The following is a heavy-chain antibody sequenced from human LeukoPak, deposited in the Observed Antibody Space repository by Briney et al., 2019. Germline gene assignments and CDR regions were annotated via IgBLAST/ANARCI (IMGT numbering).Heavy chain of an antibody. CDR1: GFTFRSFW. V-gene: IGHV3-7*01. D-gene: IGHD3-22*01. J-gene: IGHJ4*02. Sequence: GGSLRLSCAASGFTFRSFWVTWVRQAPGKGLEWVANIKEDGSEKNYVDSVKGRFTISRDNVKNSLFLQMNSLRAEDTAVYYCARGYDSGSNYVYWGQGTLVTVSS. CDR3: ARGYDSGSNYVY. CDR2: IKEDGSEK.